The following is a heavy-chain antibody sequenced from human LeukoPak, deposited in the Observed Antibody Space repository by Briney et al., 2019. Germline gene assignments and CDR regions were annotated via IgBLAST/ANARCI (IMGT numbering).Heavy chain of an antibody. CDR2: MNPKSGNS. Sequence: ASVKVSCKTSGYTFTTYDINWVRQATGQGLEWMGWMNPKSGNSGYAQKFQGRVTMTRDTSISTAYMELSSLTSEDTAVYYCAGVYGPIDYWGQGTLVTVSS. J-gene: IGHJ4*02. D-gene: IGHD2-8*01. V-gene: IGHV1-8*01. CDR3: AGVYGPIDY. CDR1: GYTFTTYD.